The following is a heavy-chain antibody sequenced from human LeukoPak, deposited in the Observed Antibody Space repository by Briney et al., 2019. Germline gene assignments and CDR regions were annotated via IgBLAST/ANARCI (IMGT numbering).Heavy chain of an antibody. Sequence: PGGSLRLSCAASEFMFSSYSMNWVRQAPGKGLEWVSYITSSSSGLWYADSVKGRFTISRDNAKNSLYLQMNSLRDEDTAVYYCARDWGRVFDYWGQGTLVTVSS. CDR2: ITSSSSGL. V-gene: IGHV3-48*02. D-gene: IGHD3-16*01. CDR1: EFMFSSYS. J-gene: IGHJ4*02. CDR3: ARDWGRVFDY.